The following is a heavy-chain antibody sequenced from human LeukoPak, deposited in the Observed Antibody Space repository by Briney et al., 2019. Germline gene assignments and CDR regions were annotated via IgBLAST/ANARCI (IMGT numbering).Heavy chain of an antibody. CDR1: GXSXSGYY. J-gene: IGHJ3*02. CDR3: GRGPPLTGYSSSWYPILGDDAFDI. CDR2: INHSGST. V-gene: IGHV4-34*01. Sequence: SSXXXXXXCAXYGXSXSGYYWSWIRQPPGRGLEWIGEINHSGSTNYNPSLKSRVTISVDTSKNQFSLKLRSVTAADTAVYYGGRGPPLTGYSSSWYPILGDDAFDIWGQGTMVTVSS. D-gene: IGHD6-13*01.